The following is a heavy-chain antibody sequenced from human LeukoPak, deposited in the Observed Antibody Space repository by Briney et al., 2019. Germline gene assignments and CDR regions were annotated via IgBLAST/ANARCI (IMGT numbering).Heavy chain of an antibody. Sequence: SETLSLTCSVPGDSIRSYYWSWIRQPPGKGLEWIGYISPTGGTNYNPSLTSRVAVSVDTSKNLFSLNLDPVTAADTAVYFCARRSVTRWYYSDWGQGTLVTVSS. J-gene: IGHJ4*02. CDR1: GDSIRSYY. CDR3: ARRSVTRWYYSD. D-gene: IGHD3-10*01. CDR2: ISPTGGT. V-gene: IGHV4-4*09.